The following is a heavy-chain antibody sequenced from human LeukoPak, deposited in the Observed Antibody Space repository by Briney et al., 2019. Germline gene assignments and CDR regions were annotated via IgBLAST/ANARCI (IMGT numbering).Heavy chain of an antibody. CDR1: GGTFSSYA. Sequence: ASVKVSCKASGGTFSSYAISWVRPAPGQGLEWMGGIIPIFGTANYAQKFQGRVTITADESTSTAYMELSSLRSEDTAVYYCARDFNGKLGATHDAFDIWGQGTMVTVSS. D-gene: IGHD1-26*01. V-gene: IGHV1-69*13. CDR3: ARDFNGKLGATHDAFDI. CDR2: IIPIFGTA. J-gene: IGHJ3*02.